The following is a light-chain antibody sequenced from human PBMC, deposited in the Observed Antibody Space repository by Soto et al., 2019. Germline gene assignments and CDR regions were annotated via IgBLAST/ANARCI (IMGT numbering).Light chain of an antibody. CDR2: GAS. Sequence: EIVLTQSPGTLSLSPGERATLSCRASQSVSSSYLAWYQQKPGQAPRLLIYGASSRATGIPDRFSGSGSVTHFTLTISRLEPEDFAVYYCQQYGSSPYTFDQGTKLEIK. CDR1: QSVSSSY. J-gene: IGKJ2*01. V-gene: IGKV3-20*01. CDR3: QQYGSSPYT.